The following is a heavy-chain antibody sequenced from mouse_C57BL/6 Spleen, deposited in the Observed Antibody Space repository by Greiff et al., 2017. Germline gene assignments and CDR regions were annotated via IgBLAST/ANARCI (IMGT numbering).Heavy chain of an antibody. CDR1: GFTFNTYA. Sequence: EVQVVESGGGLVQPKGSLKLSCAASGFTFNTYAMHWVRQAPGKGLEWVARIRSKSSNYATYYADSVKDRFTISRDDSQSMLYLQMNNLKTEDTAMYYCVRDQTAQAPLYAMDYWGQGTSVTVSS. V-gene: IGHV10-3*01. CDR3: VRDQTAQAPLYAMDY. J-gene: IGHJ4*01. CDR2: IRSKSSNYAT. D-gene: IGHD3-2*02.